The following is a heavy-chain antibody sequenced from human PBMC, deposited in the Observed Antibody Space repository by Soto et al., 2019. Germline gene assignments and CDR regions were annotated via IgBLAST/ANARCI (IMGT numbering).Heavy chain of an antibody. D-gene: IGHD3-3*01. J-gene: IGHJ5*02. Sequence: SVKVSCKASGGTFSSYAISWVRQAPGQGLEWMGGIIPIFGTANYAQKFQGRVTITADKSTSTAYMELSSLRSEDTAVCYCAREGRALTIFGVVIPNWFDPWGQGTLVTVSS. CDR3: AREGRALTIFGVVIPNWFDP. CDR1: GGTFSSYA. CDR2: IIPIFGTA. V-gene: IGHV1-69*06.